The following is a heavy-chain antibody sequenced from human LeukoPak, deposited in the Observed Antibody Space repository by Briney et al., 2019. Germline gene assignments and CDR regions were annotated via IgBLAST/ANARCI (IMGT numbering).Heavy chain of an antibody. CDR2: INTNTGNP. Sequence: ASVKVSCKASGYTFTSYAMNWVRQAPGQGLEWMGWINTNTGNPTYAQGFTGRFVFSLDTSVSTAYLQISSLKAEDTAVYYCARPALSYDSRGYPDYWGQGTLVTVSS. CDR3: ARPALSYDSRGYPDY. D-gene: IGHD3-22*01. CDR1: GYTFTSYA. V-gene: IGHV7-4-1*02. J-gene: IGHJ4*02.